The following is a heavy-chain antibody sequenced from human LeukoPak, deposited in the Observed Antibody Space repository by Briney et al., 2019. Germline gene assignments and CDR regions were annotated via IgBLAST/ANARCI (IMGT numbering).Heavy chain of an antibody. CDR2: ISSSSSYI. D-gene: IGHD6-13*01. Sequence: GGSLRLSCAASGFTFSSYSMNWVRQAPGKGLEWVSSISSSSSYIYYADSVKGRFTISRDNAKNSLYLQMNSLRAEDTAVYYCARDPSRSWWGYFDYWGQGALVTVSS. V-gene: IGHV3-21*01. CDR1: GFTFSSYS. CDR3: ARDPSRSWWGYFDY. J-gene: IGHJ4*02.